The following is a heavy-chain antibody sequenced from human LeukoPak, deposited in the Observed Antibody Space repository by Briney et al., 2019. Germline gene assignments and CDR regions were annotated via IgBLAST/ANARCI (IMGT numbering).Heavy chain of an antibody. CDR2: INWNGDST. Sequence: GGSLRLSCAASGFTFDDYGLSWVRQAPGKGLEWVSGINWNGDSTGYADSVKGRITISRDNAKDSLYLQMNSLRAEDTAVYFCARMGGRGRYFDWLDYCGQGTLVTVSS. J-gene: IGHJ4*02. CDR3: ARMGGRGRYFDWLDY. V-gene: IGHV3-20*04. D-gene: IGHD3-9*01. CDR1: GFTFDDYG.